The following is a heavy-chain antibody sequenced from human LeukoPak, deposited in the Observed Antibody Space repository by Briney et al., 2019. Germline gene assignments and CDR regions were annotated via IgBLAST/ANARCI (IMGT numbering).Heavy chain of an antibody. D-gene: IGHD3-3*01. J-gene: IGHJ4*02. CDR3: AREAIFGVVREYYFDY. V-gene: IGHV1-46*01. CDR1: GYTFTRYH. Sequence: GASVKVSCKTSGYTFTRYHIHWVRQAPGQGLEWMGVINPSSGTTTYAQNFQGRVTMTRDTSTITVYMELSSLRSDDTAVYYCAREAIFGVVREYYFDYWGQGTLVTVS. CDR2: INPSSGTT.